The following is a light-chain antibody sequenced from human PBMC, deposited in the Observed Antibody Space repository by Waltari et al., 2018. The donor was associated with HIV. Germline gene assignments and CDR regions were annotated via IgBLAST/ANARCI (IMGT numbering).Light chain of an antibody. CDR2: WAS. CDR1: QSLLYSSNKKNN. CDR3: QQYYSTPYT. V-gene: IGKV4-1*01. Sequence: DIVMTQSPESLTVSLGERATINCKSSQSLLYSSNKKNNLAWYQQKPGQPPKLLIYWASTRESGVPDRFSASVSGTDFTLTIGSLQAGDAAVYYCQQYYSTPYTFGQGTKLEIK. J-gene: IGKJ2*01.